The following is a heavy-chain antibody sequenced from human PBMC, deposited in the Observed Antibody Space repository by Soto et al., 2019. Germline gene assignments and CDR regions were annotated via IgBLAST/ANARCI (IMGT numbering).Heavy chain of an antibody. Sequence: SETLSLTCTVSGGSISSYYWSWIRQPPGKGLEWIGYIYYSGSTNYNPSLKSRVTISVDTSKNQFSLKLSSVTAADTAVYYCARGEDSSGYYYGNWFDPWGQGTLVTVSS. D-gene: IGHD3-22*01. CDR3: ARGEDSSGYYYGNWFDP. J-gene: IGHJ5*02. CDR1: GGSISSYY. V-gene: IGHV4-59*01. CDR2: IYYSGST.